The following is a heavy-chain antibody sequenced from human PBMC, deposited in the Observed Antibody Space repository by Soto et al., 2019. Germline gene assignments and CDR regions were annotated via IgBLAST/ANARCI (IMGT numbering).Heavy chain of an antibody. J-gene: IGHJ4*02. D-gene: IGHD6-19*01. CDR2: INPNSGCT. V-gene: IGHV1-2*02. CDR3: ARRSSGWSDY. Sequence: QVQLVQSGAEVKKPGASVKVSCKASGYTFSDYYMHWVRQAPGQGLEWMGWINPNSGCTNYAQKFQGRVTMTRDTSISTAYMELSSLTSDDTAMYYCARRSSGWSDYWGQGTLVTVSS. CDR1: GYTFSDYY.